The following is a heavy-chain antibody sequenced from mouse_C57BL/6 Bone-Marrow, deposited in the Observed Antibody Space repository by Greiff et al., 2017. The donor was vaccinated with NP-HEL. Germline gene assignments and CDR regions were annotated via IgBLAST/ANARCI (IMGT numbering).Heavy chain of an antibody. CDR1: GFSLTSYA. D-gene: IGHD1-1*01. J-gene: IGHJ2*01. Sequence: QVQLQQSGPGLVAPSQSLSITCTVSGFSLTSYAISWVRQPPGKGLEWLGVIWTGGGTNYNSAPKSRLSISKDNSKSQVFLKMNSLQTDDTARYYCARSRHYYGSSYYFDYWGQGTTLTVSS. CDR2: IWTGGGT. V-gene: IGHV2-9-1*01. CDR3: ARSRHYYGSSYYFDY.